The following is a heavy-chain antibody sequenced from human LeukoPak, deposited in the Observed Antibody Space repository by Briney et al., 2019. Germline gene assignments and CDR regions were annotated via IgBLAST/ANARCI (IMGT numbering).Heavy chain of an antibody. V-gene: IGHV1-46*01. CDR3: ARDQEGFDY. Sequence: ASVKVSCTASGYTFTSNYIHWVRQAPGQGLEWMGMIYPRDGSTSYAQKFQGRVTVTRDTSTSTVHMELSGLRSEDTAVYYCARDQEGFDYWGQGTLVTVPS. CDR1: GYTFTSNY. CDR2: IYPRDGST. J-gene: IGHJ4*02.